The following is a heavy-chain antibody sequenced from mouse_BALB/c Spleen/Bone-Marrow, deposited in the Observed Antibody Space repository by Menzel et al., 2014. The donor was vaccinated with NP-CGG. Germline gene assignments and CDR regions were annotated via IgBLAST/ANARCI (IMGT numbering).Heavy chain of an antibody. J-gene: IGHJ3*01. V-gene: IGHV14-3*02. CDR2: IDPANGNT. CDR3: ARGYYYGSSSWFAY. Sequence: VQLQQSGAELVKPGASVKLSCTASGFNIKDTYMHWVKQRPEQGLEWIGRIDPANGNTKYDPKFQGKATITAGTSSNTAYLQLSSLTSEDTAVYYCARGYYYGSSSWFAYWGQGTLVTVSA. CDR1: GFNIKDTY. D-gene: IGHD1-1*01.